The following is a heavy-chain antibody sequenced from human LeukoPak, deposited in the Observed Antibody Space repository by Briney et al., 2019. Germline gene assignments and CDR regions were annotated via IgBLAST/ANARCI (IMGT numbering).Heavy chain of an antibody. V-gene: IGHV3-9*01. Sequence: HPGRSLRLSCAASGFTFDAYAMHWVRQAPGKGLEWVSGISWNSGSIGYADSVKCRFTISRDNAKNSLYLQMNSLRAEDTALYYCAKDISLIDDILTGGLDYWGQGTLVTVSS. D-gene: IGHD3-9*01. CDR2: ISWNSGSI. CDR3: AKDISLIDDILTGGLDY. CDR1: GFTFDAYA. J-gene: IGHJ4*02.